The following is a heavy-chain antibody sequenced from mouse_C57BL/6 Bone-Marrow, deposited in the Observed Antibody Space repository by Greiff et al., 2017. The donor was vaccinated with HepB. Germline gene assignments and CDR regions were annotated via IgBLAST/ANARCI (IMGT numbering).Heavy chain of an antibody. CDR3: ARRTTVVAPYAMDY. D-gene: IGHD1-1*01. CDR1: GYTFTSYW. V-gene: IGHV1-7*01. J-gene: IGHJ4*01. CDR2: INPSSGYT. Sequence: QVHVKQSGAELAKPGASVKLSCKASGYTFTSYWMHWVKQRPGQGLEWIGYINPSSGYTKYNQKFKDKATLTADKSSSTAYMQLSSLTYEDSAVYYCARRTTVVAPYAMDYWGQGTSVTVSS.